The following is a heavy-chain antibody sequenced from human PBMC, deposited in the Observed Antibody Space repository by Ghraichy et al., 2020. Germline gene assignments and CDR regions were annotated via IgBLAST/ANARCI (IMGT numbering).Heavy chain of an antibody. CDR3: AKGVDYDILTGEYRLFES. CDR1: GFTLRSYA. J-gene: IGHJ4*02. V-gene: IGHV3-23*01. CDR2: DSGSGSST. D-gene: IGHD3-9*01. Sequence: GGSLRLSCAASGFTLRSYAMTWVRQAPGKGLEWVSGDSGSGSSTYYADSVKGRFTISRDKSKNTLYLQMNRLRAEDTAVYYCAKGVDYDILTGEYRLFESGGQGSLGTVSS.